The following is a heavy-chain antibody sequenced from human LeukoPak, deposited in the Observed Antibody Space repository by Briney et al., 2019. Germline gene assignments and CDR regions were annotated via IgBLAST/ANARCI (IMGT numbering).Heavy chain of an antibody. J-gene: IGHJ4*02. V-gene: IGHV1-18*01. CDR1: GYTFTSYG. Sequence: VASVKVSCKASGYTFTSYGISWVRQAPGQGFEWMGWISAYNGNTNYAQKLQGRVTMTTDTSTSTAYMELRSLRSDDTAVYYCARVHILTGYLSRLPDYWGQGTLVTVSS. CDR2: ISAYNGNT. CDR3: ARVHILTGYLSRLPDY. D-gene: IGHD3-9*01.